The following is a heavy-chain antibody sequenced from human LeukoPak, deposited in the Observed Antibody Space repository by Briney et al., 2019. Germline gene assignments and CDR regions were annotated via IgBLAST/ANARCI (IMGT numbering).Heavy chain of an antibody. D-gene: IGHD3-10*01. CDR2: IYYGGST. V-gene: IGHV4-31*03. CDR1: GGSISGGGYY. J-gene: IGHJ5*02. Sequence: PSQTLSLTCTVSGGSISGGGYYWGWIRQHPGKGLEWIGYIYYGGSTYYNPSLKSRVTISVDTSKNQFSLKLSSVTAADTAVYCCARVGMVRGGWNWFDPWGQGTLVTVSS. CDR3: ARVGMVRGGWNWFDP.